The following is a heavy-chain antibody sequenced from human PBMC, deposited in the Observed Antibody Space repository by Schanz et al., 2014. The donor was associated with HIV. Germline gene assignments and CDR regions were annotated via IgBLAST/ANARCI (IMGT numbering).Heavy chain of an antibody. Sequence: VQLLESGGGLAQPGGSLRLSCAVSGFTFSSYAMSWVRQAPGKGLEWVAVISYDGSNKYYADSVKGRFTISRDISKNTLYLQMNSLRAEDTAVYYCAKEEQQLGGVGGYHFDYWGQGTLVTVSS. CDR2: ISYDGSNK. J-gene: IGHJ4*02. D-gene: IGHD6-13*01. CDR3: AKEEQQLGGVGGYHFDY. V-gene: IGHV3-30*18. CDR1: GFTFSSYA.